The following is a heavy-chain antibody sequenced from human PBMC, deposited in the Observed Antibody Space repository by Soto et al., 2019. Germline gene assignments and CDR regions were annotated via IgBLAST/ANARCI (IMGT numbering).Heavy chain of an antibody. CDR1: GFTFSSSA. CDR3: AAGSVAARRWGYYYYGLDV. J-gene: IGHJ6*02. D-gene: IGHD6-6*01. CDR2: IVIGSGYT. V-gene: IGHV1-58*01. Sequence: TVKVSCKASGFTFSSSAVQWVRQARGQRLEWIGWIVIGSGYTNYAQKFPERVTITRDMSTFTAYMELSSLRSEDTAVYYCAAGSVAARRWGYYYYGLDVWGQGTTVTVSS.